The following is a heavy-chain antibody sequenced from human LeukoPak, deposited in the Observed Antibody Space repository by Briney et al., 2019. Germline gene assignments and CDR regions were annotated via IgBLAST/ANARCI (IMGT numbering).Heavy chain of an antibody. CDR3: ARKLVGPTVYFDY. D-gene: IGHD1-26*01. CDR2: IHYSGST. Sequence: PSETLSLTCTVSPGSINTGNYYWSWIRQPPGKGLEWLGFIHYSGSTDYNPSLKSRVSISIDTSKNQFSLQLSSVTAADTAVYYCARKLVGPTVYFDYWGQGTLVTVSS. CDR1: PGSINTGNYY. V-gene: IGHV4-30-4*01. J-gene: IGHJ4*02.